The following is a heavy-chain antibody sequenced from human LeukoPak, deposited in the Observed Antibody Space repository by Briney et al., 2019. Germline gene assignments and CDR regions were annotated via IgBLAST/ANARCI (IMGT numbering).Heavy chain of an antibody. Sequence: GGSLRLSCAASAFTFSNAWMSWVRQAPGKGLEWVGRIKSKTDGGTTDYAAPVKGRFTISRDDSKNTLYLQMNSLKTEDTAVYYCTTWGPIVVVFNYYYYYYMDVWGKGTTVTVSS. V-gene: IGHV3-15*01. D-gene: IGHD2-2*01. CDR1: AFTFSNAW. CDR2: IKSKTDGGTT. CDR3: TTWGPIVVVFNYYYYYYMDV. J-gene: IGHJ6*03.